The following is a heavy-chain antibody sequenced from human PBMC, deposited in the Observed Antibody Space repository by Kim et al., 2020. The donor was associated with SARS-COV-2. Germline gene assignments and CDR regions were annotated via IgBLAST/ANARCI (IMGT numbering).Heavy chain of an antibody. CDR1: GGSFSGYY. V-gene: IGHV4-34*01. CDR3: ARRAFGVVWRGHNWIDP. D-gene: IGHD3-3*01. Sequence: SETLSLTCAVYGGSFSGYYWSWIRQPPGKGLEWLGEINHSGSTNYNPSLKSRVTISVDTPKNQFSLKLSPVTAADTAVYYFARRAFGVVWRGHNWIDPW. J-gene: IGHJ5*02. CDR2: INHSGST.